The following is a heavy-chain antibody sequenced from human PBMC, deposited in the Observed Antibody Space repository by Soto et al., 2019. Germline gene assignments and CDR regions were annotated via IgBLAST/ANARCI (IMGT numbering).Heavy chain of an antibody. V-gene: IGHV3-23*01. Sequence: GGSLRLSCAASGFTISSYGMSWVRQAPGKGLEWVSAISADGSNTYYADSVRGRFTISRDNSKNTLYLQMSSLRAEDTAVYYCARDQGRYCSGGSCYSGVEHWGQGTLVTVPS. J-gene: IGHJ4*02. D-gene: IGHD2-15*01. CDR2: ISADGSNT. CDR1: GFTISSYG. CDR3: ARDQGRYCSGGSCYSGVEH.